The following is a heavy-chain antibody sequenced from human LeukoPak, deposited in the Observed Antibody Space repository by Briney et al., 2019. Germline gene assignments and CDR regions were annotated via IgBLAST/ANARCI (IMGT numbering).Heavy chain of an antibody. CDR2: ISFDGNNK. V-gene: IGHV3-30*04. D-gene: IGHD2-15*01. CDR3: TRGPRPLRYCSGGSCPSYYSGMDV. CDR1: GFTFSSYA. J-gene: IGHJ6*02. Sequence: GGSLRLSCAASGFTFSSYAMHWVRQAPGKGLEWVAVISFDGNNKFYADSVKGRFTISRDNSRNTLYLQMNSLRAEDTAVYSCTRGPRPLRYCSGGSCPSYYSGMDVWGQGTTVTVSS.